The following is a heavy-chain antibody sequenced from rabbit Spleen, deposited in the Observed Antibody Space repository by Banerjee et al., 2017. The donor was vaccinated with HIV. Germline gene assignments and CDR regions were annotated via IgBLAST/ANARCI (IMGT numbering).Heavy chain of an antibody. CDR3: VREVAARFSL. J-gene: IGHJ4*01. V-gene: IGHV1S40*01. CDR2: IDPIFHVTT. Sequence: QSLEESGGDLVKPGASLTLTCTASGLDFGSNYWICWVRQAPGKGLEWIGYIDPIFHVTTYANWVNGRFSISRENTQNTVYLQLNSLTAADTATYFCVREVAARFSLWGPGTLVTVS. D-gene: IGHD4-1*01. CDR1: GLDFGSNYW.